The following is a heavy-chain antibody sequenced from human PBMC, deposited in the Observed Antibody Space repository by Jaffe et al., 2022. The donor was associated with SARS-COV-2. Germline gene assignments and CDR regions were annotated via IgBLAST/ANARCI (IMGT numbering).Heavy chain of an antibody. J-gene: IGHJ4*02. CDR1: GFTFGHYA. CDR3: AKDRYCSAGSCYPQAYFDY. Sequence: EVQLLESGGGLVQPGGSLRLSCVVSGFTFGHYAMSWVRQAPGKGLEWVSAISGSGGSTYYADSVKGRFTISRDSSQNTLYLQMNSLKTEDTAIYYCAKDRYCSAGSCYPQAYFDYWGQGTQVTVSS. CDR2: ISGSGGST. D-gene: IGHD2-15*01. V-gene: IGHV3-23*01.